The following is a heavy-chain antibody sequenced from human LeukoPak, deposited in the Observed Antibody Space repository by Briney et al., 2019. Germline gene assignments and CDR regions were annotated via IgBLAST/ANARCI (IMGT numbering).Heavy chain of an antibody. J-gene: IGHJ5*02. Sequence: GGSLRLSCAASGFTFSGHWMTWVRQAPGKGLQWVASIRQDGSVKYYVDSVQGRFIISRDNAMNSLYLQMNSLRAEDTAVYYCARWSHDSFGYYWISSWGQGTLVTLSS. CDR2: IRQDGSVK. CDR1: GFTFSGHW. CDR3: ARWSHDSFGYYWISS. V-gene: IGHV3-7*01. D-gene: IGHD3-22*01.